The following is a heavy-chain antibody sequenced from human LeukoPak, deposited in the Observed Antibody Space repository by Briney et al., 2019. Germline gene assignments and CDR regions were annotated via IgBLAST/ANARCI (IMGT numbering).Heavy chain of an antibody. CDR2: VSYNGLEI. D-gene: IGHD3-10*01. J-gene: IGHJ4*02. Sequence: GESLRLSCAASGFLFNEHGLHWVRQAPGKGLEWLALVSYNGLEIYYGDSVKGRLTISRDNPRETVYLQMNSLTAEDTAVYYCVRVRGVMNGRYDYWGKGTLVSVSS. CDR3: VRVRGVMNGRYDY. CDR1: GFLFNEHG. V-gene: IGHV3-30*03.